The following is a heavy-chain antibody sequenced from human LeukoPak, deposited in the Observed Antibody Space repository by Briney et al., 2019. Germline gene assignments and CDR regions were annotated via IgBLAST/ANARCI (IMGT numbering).Heavy chain of an antibody. CDR1: GGSISSYH. D-gene: IGHD3-10*01. CDR3: ARTSWFGSYYFDY. V-gene: IGHV4-59*01. J-gene: IGHJ4*02. Sequence: SETLSLTCSVSGGSISSYHWSWIRQPPGKGLEWIGYMYYSGRTNYNPSLKSRVTILADTSKNQFSLKLSSVTAADTAVYYCARTSWFGSYYFDYWGQGTLVTVSS. CDR2: MYYSGRT.